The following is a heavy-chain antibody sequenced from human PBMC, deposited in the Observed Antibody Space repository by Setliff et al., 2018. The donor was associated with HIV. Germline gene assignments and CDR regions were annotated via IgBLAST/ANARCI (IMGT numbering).Heavy chain of an antibody. V-gene: IGHV1-2*02. CDR3: ATGRDSSGYYFLADY. D-gene: IGHD3-22*01. J-gene: IGHJ4*02. Sequence: ASVKGSCKTSGYPFTGYHMHWVRQAPGQGLEWMGWINPNSGGTIYAQKFKDRVTMTRDTSSSTAYMELSRLRSDDTAVYYCATGRDSSGYYFLADYWGRGTLVTVSS. CDR1: GYPFTGYH. CDR2: INPNSGGT.